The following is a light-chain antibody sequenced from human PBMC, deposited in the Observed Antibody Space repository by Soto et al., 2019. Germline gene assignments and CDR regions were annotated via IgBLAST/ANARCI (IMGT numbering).Light chain of an antibody. CDR3: QKYDAAPFT. CDR1: QGIAFY. J-gene: IGKJ3*01. Sequence: DVQMTQSPSSLSASVGDTVTITCRASQGIAFYLAWFQQRPGKPPNLLISAASNLQSGVPSRFSGSGSGTDFPLTITSLQPEDFATYYCQKYDAAPFTFGPGTRVEVK. V-gene: IGKV1-27*01. CDR2: AAS.